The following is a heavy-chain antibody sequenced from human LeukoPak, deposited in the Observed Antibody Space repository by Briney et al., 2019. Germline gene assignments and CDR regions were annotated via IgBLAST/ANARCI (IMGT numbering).Heavy chain of an antibody. J-gene: IGHJ4*02. Sequence: ASVKVSCKASGGTFSSYAISWVRQAPGQGLEWMGRIIPILGIANYAQKFQGRVTITADKSTSTAYMELSSLRSEDTAVYYCARDTFRGVIFVWGQGTLVTVSS. V-gene: IGHV1-69*04. CDR3: ARDTFRGVIFV. D-gene: IGHD3-10*01. CDR2: IIPILGIA. CDR1: GGTFSSYA.